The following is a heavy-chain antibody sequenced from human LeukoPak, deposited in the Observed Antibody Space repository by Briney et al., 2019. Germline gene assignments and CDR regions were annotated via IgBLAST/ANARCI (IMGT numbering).Heavy chain of an antibody. CDR2: ISYDGSNK. CDR3: AREGSIAARGDLDY. Sequence: GGSLRLSCAASGFTFSSYGMHWVRQAPGKGLEWVAVISYDGSNKYYADSVKGRFTISRDNSKNTLYLQMNSLRAEDTAVYYCAREGSIAARGDLDYWGQGTLVTVSS. J-gene: IGHJ4*02. D-gene: IGHD6-6*01. CDR1: GFTFSSYG. V-gene: IGHV3-30-3*01.